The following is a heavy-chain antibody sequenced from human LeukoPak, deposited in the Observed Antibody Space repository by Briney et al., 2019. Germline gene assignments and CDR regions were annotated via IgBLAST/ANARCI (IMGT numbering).Heavy chain of an antibody. CDR3: ARVGNTGDAVIIPAAMGFDN. Sequence: GGSLRLSCAASGFIFGDYNMNWVRQVPGKGLEWISYMGSTSTTIFYADSVKGRFTISRDNAKSSLYLQMNSLRAEDTAVYFCARVGNTGDAVIIPAAMGFDNWGQGTVVTVSS. D-gene: IGHD2-2*01. J-gene: IGHJ4*02. CDR2: MGSTSTTI. CDR1: GFIFGDYN. V-gene: IGHV3-48*01.